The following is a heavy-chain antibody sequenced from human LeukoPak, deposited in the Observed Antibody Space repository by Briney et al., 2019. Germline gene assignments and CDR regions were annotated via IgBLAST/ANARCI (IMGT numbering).Heavy chain of an antibody. CDR3: ASSYSSSWYAR. J-gene: IGHJ4*02. D-gene: IGHD6-13*01. Sequence: SETLSLTCTVSGGSISSYYWSWIRQPPGKGLEWIGYIYYSGSTNYNPSLKSRVTISVDTSKNQFSLKLSSETAADTAVYYCASSYSSSWYARWGQGTLVTVSS. V-gene: IGHV4-59*08. CDR2: IYYSGST. CDR1: GGSISSYY.